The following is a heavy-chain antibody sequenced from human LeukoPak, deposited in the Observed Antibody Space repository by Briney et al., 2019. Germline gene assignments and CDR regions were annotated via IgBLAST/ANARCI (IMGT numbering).Heavy chain of an antibody. CDR1: GFTFSDHY. V-gene: IGHV3-11*01. CDR2: ISSSGSTI. Sequence: GRSLRLSCATSGFTFSDHYMSWIRQAPGKGLEWVSYISSSGSTIYYADSVKGRFTISRDNAKNSLYLQMNSLRAEDTAVYYCARDFHLGYFDYWGQGTLVTVSS. CDR3: ARDFHLGYFDY. J-gene: IGHJ4*02.